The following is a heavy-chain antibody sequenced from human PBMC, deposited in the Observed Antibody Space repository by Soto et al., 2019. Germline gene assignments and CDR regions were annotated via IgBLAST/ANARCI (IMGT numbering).Heavy chain of an antibody. V-gene: IGHV3-7*01. J-gene: IGHJ6*04. D-gene: IGHD6-19*01. CDR2: IKQDGSEK. CDR1: GFTLSSYW. Sequence: GGSLRLSCAASGFTLSSYWMSWVRQAPGKGLEWVANIKQDGSEKYYVDSVKGRFTISRDNAKNSLFLQMNSLRAEDTAVYYCARAIALADSLWGKGTTVTVSS. CDR3: ARAIALADSL.